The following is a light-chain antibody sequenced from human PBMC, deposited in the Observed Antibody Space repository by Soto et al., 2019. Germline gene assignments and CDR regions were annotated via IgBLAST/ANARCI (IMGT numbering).Light chain of an antibody. V-gene: IGLV2-14*01. CDR2: EVS. Sequence: QSALTQPASVSGSPGQSITISCTGTSSDVGGYNYLSWYQQHPGKAPKVMIYEVSNRPSGVSNRFSGSKSGNTASLTISGLQAEDEADYYCSSYTSSGTLVFGGGTKLTVL. CDR3: SSYTSSGTLV. J-gene: IGLJ3*02. CDR1: SSDVGGYNY.